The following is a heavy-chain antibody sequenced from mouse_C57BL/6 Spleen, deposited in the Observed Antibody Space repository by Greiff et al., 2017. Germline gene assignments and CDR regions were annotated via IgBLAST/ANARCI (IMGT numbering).Heavy chain of an antibody. J-gene: IGHJ4*01. CDR1: GFTFSSYT. V-gene: IGHV5-9*01. Sequence: EVQRVESGGGLVKPGGSLKLSCAASGFTFSSYTMSWVRQTPEKRLEWVATISGGGGNTYYPDSVKGRFTISRDNAKNTLYLQMSSLRSEDTALYYCARERWNYAMDYWGQGTSVTVSS. D-gene: IGHD1-1*02. CDR2: ISGGGGNT. CDR3: ARERWNYAMDY.